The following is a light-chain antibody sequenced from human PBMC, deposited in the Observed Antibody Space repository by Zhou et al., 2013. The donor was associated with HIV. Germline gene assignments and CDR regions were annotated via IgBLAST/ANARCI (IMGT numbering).Light chain of an antibody. Sequence: DIQMTQSPSTLSASVGDRVTITCRASQSIGGYLAWYQQKPGQAPKVLIYRASTLQEGVPSRFSGSGFGTEFTLTISSLQPEDFATYYCQQLYGYPFTFGQGTRLEI. V-gene: IGKV1-5*03. CDR1: QSIGGY. CDR2: RAS. CDR3: QQLYGYPFT. J-gene: IGKJ5*01.